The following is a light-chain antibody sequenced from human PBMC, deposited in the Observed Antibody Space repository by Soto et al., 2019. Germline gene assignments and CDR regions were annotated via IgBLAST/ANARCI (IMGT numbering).Light chain of an antibody. V-gene: IGLV2-14*03. CDR2: DVT. Sequence: QSALTEPACVSRSPGQSITISCTETSSDVGGYNYVSWYQQHPGKAPKLMISDVTNRPSGVSNRFSGSTSCNTASLTISGLQGEDEAEYYCSPYTSSTTFAFGTGTKLTVL. CDR1: SSDVGGYNY. CDR3: SPYTSSTTFA. J-gene: IGLJ1*01.